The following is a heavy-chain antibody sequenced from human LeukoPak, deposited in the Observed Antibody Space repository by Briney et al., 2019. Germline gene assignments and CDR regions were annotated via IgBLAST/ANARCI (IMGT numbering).Heavy chain of an antibody. Sequence: SETLSLTCTVSGGSIRSTNYYWSWIRQDPAKGLEWIGYIYHSGSTYYNPSLKSRVTISLDASKNQFSLKLRSVTAADTAVYYCTRANYYDSTGYLPVVYPSDYWGQGTLVTVSS. J-gene: IGHJ4*02. CDR3: TRANYYDSTGYLPVVYPSDY. CDR2: IYHSGST. CDR1: GGSIRSTNYY. V-gene: IGHV4-31*03. D-gene: IGHD3-22*01.